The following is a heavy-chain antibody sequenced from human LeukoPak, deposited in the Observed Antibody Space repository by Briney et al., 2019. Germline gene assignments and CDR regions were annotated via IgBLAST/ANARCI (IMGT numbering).Heavy chain of an antibody. CDR2: FYPSGST. D-gene: IGHD2-2*01. CDR1: GGSISSYY. Sequence: SETLSLTCTVSGGSISSYYWSWIRQPPEKGRKGIGYFYPSGSTNYNPSLKSRVTISVDTSKNQFSLKLSSVTAADTAVYYCARRSWETQERGYCSSTSCYHYMDVWGKGTTVTVSS. V-gene: IGHV4-4*09. CDR3: ARRSWETQERGYCSSTSCYHYMDV. J-gene: IGHJ6*03.